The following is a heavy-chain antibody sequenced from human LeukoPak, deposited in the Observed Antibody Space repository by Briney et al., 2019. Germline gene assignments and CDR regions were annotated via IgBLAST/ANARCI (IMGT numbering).Heavy chain of an antibody. D-gene: IGHD3-16*01. J-gene: IGHJ5*02. Sequence: GGSLRLSCAASGFIVSSNYMSWVRQAPGKGLEWVSVIYSGGSTYYADSVKGRFTISRHNSKNTLYLQMNSLRAEDTAVYYCARDVGITEGWFDPWGQGTLVTVSS. V-gene: IGHV3-53*04. CDR1: GFIVSSNY. CDR2: IYSGGST. CDR3: ARDVGITEGWFDP.